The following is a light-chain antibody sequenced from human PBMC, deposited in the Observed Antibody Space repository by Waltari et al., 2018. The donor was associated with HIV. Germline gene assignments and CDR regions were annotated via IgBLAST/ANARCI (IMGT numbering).Light chain of an antibody. CDR1: EFNLRDTTY. CDR3: CSDVASSWV. Sequence: QPALTQPRSISGSPGQSVSLSCAAVEFNLRDTTYVSWYQQSAGRAPRLLAFAVYKRPAGVTDRFSSSRSGNTASLTISGLLPDDDGLYFCCSDVASSWVFGGGTHLNVL. V-gene: IGLV2-11*01. CDR2: AVY. J-gene: IGLJ3*02.